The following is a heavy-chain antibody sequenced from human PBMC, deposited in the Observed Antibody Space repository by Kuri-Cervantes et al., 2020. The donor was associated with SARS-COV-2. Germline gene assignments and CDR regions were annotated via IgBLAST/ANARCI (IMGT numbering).Heavy chain of an antibody. CDR2: INHSGST. V-gene: IGHV4-34*01. CDR3: ARIPDYDFWSGYYTPYYFDY. Sequence: ESLKISCAVYGGSFSGYYWSWIRQPPGKGLEWIGEINHSGSTNYNPSLKSRVTISVDTSKNQFSLKLSSVTAADTAVYYCARIPDYDFWSGYYTPYYFDYWGQGTLVTVSS. J-gene: IGHJ4*02. D-gene: IGHD3-3*01. CDR1: GGSFSGYY.